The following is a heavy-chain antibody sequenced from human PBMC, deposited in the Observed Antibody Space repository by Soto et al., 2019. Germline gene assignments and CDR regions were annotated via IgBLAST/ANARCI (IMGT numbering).Heavy chain of an antibody. CDR1: GGSISSSSYY. J-gene: IGHJ6*03. CDR3: ARVLRPSGYYYMDV. D-gene: IGHD3-3*01. CDR2: IYYSGST. V-gene: IGHV4-39*01. Sequence: QLQLQESGPGLVKPAETLSLTCTVSGGSISSSSYYWGWIRQPPGKGLEWIGSIYYSGSTYYNPSLTSRVTISVDTSKNQFSLKLSSVTSADTAVYYCARVLRPSGYYYMDVWGKGTTVTVSS.